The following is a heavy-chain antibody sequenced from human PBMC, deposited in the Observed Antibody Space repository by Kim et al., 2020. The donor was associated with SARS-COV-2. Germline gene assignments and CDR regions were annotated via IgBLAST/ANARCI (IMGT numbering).Heavy chain of an antibody. D-gene: IGHD6-19*01. CDR2: TCYRSKWYN. J-gene: IGHJ5*02. CDR1: GDSVSSNSAA. V-gene: IGHV6-1*01. CDR3: ARELGSGVSDWFDP. Sequence: SQTLSLTCAISGDSVSSNSAAWNWIRQSPSRGLEWLGRTCYRSKWYNDYALSVKSRITINPDTSKNQFSLHLNSVTPEDTAVYYCARELGSGVSDWFDPWGQGTLVTVSS.